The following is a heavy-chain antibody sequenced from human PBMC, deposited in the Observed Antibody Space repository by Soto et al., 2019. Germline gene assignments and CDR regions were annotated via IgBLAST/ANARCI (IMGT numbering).Heavy chain of an antibody. J-gene: IGHJ6*02. Sequence: EVQLVESGGGLVKPGGSLRLSCAASGFTFSSYSMNWVRQAPGKGLEWVSSISSSSSYIYYADSVKGRFTISRDNAKNSLYLQMNSLRAEDTAVYYCARVAGRSSYYYYGMDVWGQGTTVTVSS. D-gene: IGHD2-21*01. CDR1: GFTFSSYS. CDR2: ISSSSSYI. V-gene: IGHV3-21*01. CDR3: ARVAGRSSYYYYGMDV.